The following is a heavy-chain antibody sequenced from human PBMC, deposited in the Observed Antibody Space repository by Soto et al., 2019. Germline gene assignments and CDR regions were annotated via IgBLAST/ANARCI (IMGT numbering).Heavy chain of an antibody. CDR1: EFTFSNFG. V-gene: IGHV3-30*03. CDR3: ARVDVVVAADAFDI. CDR2: IYYDGINE. D-gene: IGHD2-15*01. Sequence: QVQLVESGGGVVQPGRSLRLSCAASEFTFSNFGMHWVRQAPGKGLEWVAVIYYDGINEYYADSVKGRFTISRHNSKNTLYLQMNSLRAEDTAVYYSARVDVVVAADAFDIWGQGTMVTVSS. J-gene: IGHJ3*02.